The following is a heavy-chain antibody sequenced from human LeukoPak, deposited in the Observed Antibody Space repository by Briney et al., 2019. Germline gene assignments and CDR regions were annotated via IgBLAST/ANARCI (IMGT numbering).Heavy chain of an antibody. CDR2: INPSGGTI. D-gene: IGHD6-6*01. CDR3: ARSFSSSDAFDI. V-gene: IGHV1-46*01. J-gene: IGHJ3*02. CDR1: GYTFTSYY. Sequence: ASVKVSCKASGYTFTSYYFHWVRQAPGQGLEWVGIINPSGGTIRYAQNFEGRVTMTRDTSTSTVYMELSSLRSEDTAVYYCARSFSSSDAFDIWGQGTMVTVSS.